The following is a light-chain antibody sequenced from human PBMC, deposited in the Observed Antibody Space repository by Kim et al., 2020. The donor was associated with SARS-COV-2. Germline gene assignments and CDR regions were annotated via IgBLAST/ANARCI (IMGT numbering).Light chain of an antibody. V-gene: IGKV3-20*01. CDR3: QQYDSSPRMYT. J-gene: IGKJ2*01. CDR2: DAS. Sequence: PGERATLSCRASQGVSSSYLAWYQQKPGQAPRLLIYDASSRATGIPDRFSGSGSGTDFTLTISRLEPEDFAVYYCQQYDSSPRMYTFGQGTKLEI. CDR1: QGVSSSY.